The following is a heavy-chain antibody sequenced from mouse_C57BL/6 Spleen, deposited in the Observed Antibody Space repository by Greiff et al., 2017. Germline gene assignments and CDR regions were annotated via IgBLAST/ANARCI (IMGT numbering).Heavy chain of an antibody. CDR2: IRLKSDNYAT. Sequence: EVKVEESGGGLVQPGGSMKLSCVASGFTFSNYWMNWVRQSPEKGLEWVAQIRLKSDNYATHYAESVKGRFTISRDDSKSSVYLQMNNLRAEDTGIYYCTGITTVVDYWGQGTTLTVSS. D-gene: IGHD1-1*01. J-gene: IGHJ2*01. CDR3: TGITTVVDY. V-gene: IGHV6-3*01. CDR1: GFTFSNYW.